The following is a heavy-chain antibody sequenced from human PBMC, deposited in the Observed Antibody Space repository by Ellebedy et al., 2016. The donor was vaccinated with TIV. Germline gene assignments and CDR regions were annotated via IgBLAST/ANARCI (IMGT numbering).Heavy chain of an antibody. V-gene: IGHV3-23*01. CDR2: ISGSGGST. D-gene: IGHD3-22*01. CDR1: GFTFHNYA. J-gene: IGHJ4*01. Sequence: PGGSLRLSFAASGFTFHNYAMSWVRQAPGKGMPWVSPISGSGGSTFYADSVKGRFTISRDNSKNTLYLQMNSLRAEDTAVYYCARDDGYYYDSSGYYYHYWGHGTLVTVSS. CDR3: ARDDGYYYDSSGYYYHY.